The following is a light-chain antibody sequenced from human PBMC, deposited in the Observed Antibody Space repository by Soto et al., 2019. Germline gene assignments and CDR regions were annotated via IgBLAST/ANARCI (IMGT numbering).Light chain of an antibody. CDR1: QGIRND. J-gene: IGKJ3*01. V-gene: IGKV1-17*01. Sequence: DIQMTQSPSTLPASVGDRVTITCRASQGIRNDLGWYQQKPGKAPKLLIYAASSLQSGVPSRFGGSGSGTDFTLTVSSLQPEDFATYYCQQLFMYPPTFGPGTKVDI. CDR2: AAS. CDR3: QQLFMYPPT.